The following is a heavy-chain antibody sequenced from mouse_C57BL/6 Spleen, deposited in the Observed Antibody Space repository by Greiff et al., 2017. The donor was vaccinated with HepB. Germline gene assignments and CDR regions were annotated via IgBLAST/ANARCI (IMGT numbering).Heavy chain of an antibody. D-gene: IGHD5-5*01. CDR2: IDPENGDT. CDR1: GFNIKDDY. CDR3: TTKTSYKVYWYFDV. V-gene: IGHV14-4*01. J-gene: IGHJ1*03. Sequence: VQLQQSGAELVRPGASVKLSCTASGFNIKDDYMHWVKQRPEQGLEWIGWIDPENGDTEYASKFQGKATITSDTSSNTAYLQLSSLTSEDTAVYYCTTKTSYKVYWYFDVWGTGTTVTVSS.